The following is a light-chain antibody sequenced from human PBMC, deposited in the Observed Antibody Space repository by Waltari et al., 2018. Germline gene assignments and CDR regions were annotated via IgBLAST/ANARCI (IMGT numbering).Light chain of an antibody. CDR1: QRITNW. V-gene: IGKV1-5*03. Sequence: DIQMTQSPSTLSASVGDRVTITCRASQRITNWLAWYQQKPGMAPKLLIYGVSTLESGFPSRFSGSGSGAEFTLTISSLQPDDFATYYCQYYNNYELTFGGGTKVEIK. CDR2: GVS. CDR3: QYYNNYELT. J-gene: IGKJ4*01.